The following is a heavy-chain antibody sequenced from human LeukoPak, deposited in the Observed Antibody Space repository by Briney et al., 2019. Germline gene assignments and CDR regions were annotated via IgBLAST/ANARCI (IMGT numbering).Heavy chain of an antibody. CDR2: ISSSGSTI. CDR1: GFTFSSYA. V-gene: IGHV3-48*03. CDR3: ASVLRYFADFDY. D-gene: IGHD3-9*01. Sequence: GGSLRLSCAASGFTFSSYAMSWVRQAPGKGLEWVSYISSSGSTIYYADSVKGRFTISRDNAKNSLYLQMNSLRAEDTAVYYCASVLRYFADFDYWGQGTLVTVSS. J-gene: IGHJ4*02.